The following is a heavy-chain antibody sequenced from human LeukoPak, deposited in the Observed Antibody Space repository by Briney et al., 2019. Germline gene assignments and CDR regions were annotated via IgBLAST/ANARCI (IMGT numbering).Heavy chain of an antibody. D-gene: IGHD3-22*01. V-gene: IGHV3-30-3*01. CDR1: GSTFSGYP. CDR3: AREGSRGYYPY. Sequence: GRSLRLSCAASGSTFSGYPTHWVRQTPGKGLEWVAVISYDGSDKHYADPVKGRFTIPRDNSKNTVYLQMNSLRAEDTAVYYCAREGSRGYYPYWGQGILVTVSS. CDR2: ISYDGSDK. J-gene: IGHJ4*02.